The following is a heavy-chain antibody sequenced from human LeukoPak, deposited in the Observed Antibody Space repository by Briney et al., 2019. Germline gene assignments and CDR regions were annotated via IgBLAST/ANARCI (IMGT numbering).Heavy chain of an antibody. CDR3: ARILDSAWGELGY. D-gene: IGHD6-19*01. CDR1: GFTFSNHA. CDR2: VWYDGNRK. V-gene: IGHV3-30*19. Sequence: GGSLRLSCAASGFTFSNHAMHWVRQAPGKWLEWVTLVWYDGNRKYYADSVKGRFTISRDNSKNSVYLQMNSLRAEDTAVYYCARILDSAWGELGYWGQGTLVTVSS. J-gene: IGHJ4*02.